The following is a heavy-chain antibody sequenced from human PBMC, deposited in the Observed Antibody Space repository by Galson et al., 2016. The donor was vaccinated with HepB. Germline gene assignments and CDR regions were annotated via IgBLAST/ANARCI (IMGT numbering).Heavy chain of an antibody. CDR2: VYYSGTS. V-gene: IGHV4-39*06. Sequence: TVSGGSTGSSSYYWGWIRQPPGKGLEWIATVYYSGTSYYNPSLKSRVTISKDTSKNQVVLTMTNMDPVDTATYYCARIRRCYYYGMDVWGQGTTVTVSS. CDR3: ARIRRCYYYGMDV. CDR1: GGSTGSSSYY. J-gene: IGHJ6*02. D-gene: IGHD5-18*01.